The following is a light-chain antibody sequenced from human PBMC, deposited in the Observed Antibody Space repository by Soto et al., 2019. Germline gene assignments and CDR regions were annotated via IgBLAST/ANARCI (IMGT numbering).Light chain of an antibody. J-gene: IGKJ2*01. CDR1: QSISNNY. V-gene: IGKV3-20*01. CDR2: GAS. CDR3: QQYGRSLPT. Sequence: ENVLTQSPDILSLSPGERVTLSCRASQSISNNYLAWYQQKPGQAPRVLIYGASSRATGIPDRFSGSGSGTDFTLTTSRLQPEAFALYYCQQYGRSLPTFGRGTKLEIK.